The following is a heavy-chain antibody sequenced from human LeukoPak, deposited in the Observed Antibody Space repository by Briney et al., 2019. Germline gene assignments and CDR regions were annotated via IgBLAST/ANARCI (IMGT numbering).Heavy chain of an antibody. Sequence: SETLSLTCSVSTDSTNTYYWSWIRQSPGKGLEWIGHIYQTGSTDYSPSFRSRVTISIDMSKKEFSLKLTSVTVADTAMYYCVRLRWKLMAPYFDHWGQGAFVIVSS. CDR3: VRLRWKLMAPYFDH. D-gene: IGHD2-15*01. V-gene: IGHV4-59*01. CDR1: TDSTNTYY. CDR2: IYQTGST. J-gene: IGHJ4*02.